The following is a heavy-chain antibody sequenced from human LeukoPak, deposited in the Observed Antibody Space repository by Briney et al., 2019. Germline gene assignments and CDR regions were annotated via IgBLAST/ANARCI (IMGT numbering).Heavy chain of an antibody. J-gene: IGHJ6*02. Sequence: SETLSLTCAVSGGSFSGYYWTWIRQPPGKGLEWIGEINHSGSANYNPSLMSRVTISLDTSKNHFSLNLSSVTAADTAVYYCARIRQSKPNYYGMDVWGQGTTVTVSS. CDR2: INHSGSA. CDR1: GGSFSGYY. V-gene: IGHV4-34*01. CDR3: ARIRQSKPNYYGMDV.